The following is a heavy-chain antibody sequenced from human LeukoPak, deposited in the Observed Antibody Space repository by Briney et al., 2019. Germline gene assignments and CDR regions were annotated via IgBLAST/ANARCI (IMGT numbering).Heavy chain of an antibody. CDR3: ARADYGGNAPFDY. CDR1: GYTFTSYG. CDR2: ISAYNGNT. D-gene: IGHD4-23*01. J-gene: IGHJ4*02. V-gene: IGHV1-18*01. Sequence: ASVKVSCKASGYTFTSYGISWVRQAPGQGLEWMGWISAYNGNTNYAQKFQGRVTITTDESTSTAYMELSSLRSEDTAVYYCARADYGGNAPFDYWGQGTLVTVSS.